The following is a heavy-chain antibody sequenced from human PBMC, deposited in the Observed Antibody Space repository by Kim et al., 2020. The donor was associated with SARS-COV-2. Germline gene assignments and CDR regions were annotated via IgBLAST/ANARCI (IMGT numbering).Heavy chain of an antibody. V-gene: IGHV3-74*01. Sequence: GGSLRLSCAASGFTFSSHWMHWVRQVPGKWPVWVSRINADRSVIEYAASVKGRFTISRDNAKSTLDLQMNSLRPEDTAVYYCARGSGNYGFDSWGQGILVAVSS. D-gene: IGHD3-22*01. CDR2: INADRSVI. CDR1: GFTFSSHW. CDR3: ARGSGNYGFDS. J-gene: IGHJ4*02.